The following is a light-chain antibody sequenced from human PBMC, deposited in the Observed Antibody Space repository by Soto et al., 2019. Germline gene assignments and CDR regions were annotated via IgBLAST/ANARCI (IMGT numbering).Light chain of an antibody. CDR3: QQSYSVPLT. Sequence: QMTQSPSSLSASVGGSLTITXXASQSISSYLNWYQQKPGKAPNLLIYATSSLQSGVPPRFSGSGSGTDFTLTISSLQPEDFATYYCQQSYSVPLTFGGGTKVDIK. J-gene: IGKJ4*01. CDR1: QSISSY. V-gene: IGKV1-39*01. CDR2: ATS.